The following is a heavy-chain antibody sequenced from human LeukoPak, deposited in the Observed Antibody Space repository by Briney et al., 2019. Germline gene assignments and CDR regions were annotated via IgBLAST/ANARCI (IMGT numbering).Heavy chain of an antibody. CDR1: GGSISSGGYY. CDR2: IYYSGST. J-gene: IGHJ5*02. V-gene: IGHV4-31*03. D-gene: IGHD2-15*01. Sequence: SQTLSLTCTVSGGSISSGGYYWSWIRQHPGKGLEWIGYIYYSGSTYYNPSLKSRVTISVDTSKNQFSLKLSSVTAADTAVYYCARGAGGSNWFDPWGQGTLVTVSS. CDR3: ARGAGGSNWFDP.